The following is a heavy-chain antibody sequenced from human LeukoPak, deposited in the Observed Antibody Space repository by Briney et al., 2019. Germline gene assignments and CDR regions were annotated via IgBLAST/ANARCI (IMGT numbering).Heavy chain of an antibody. CDR1: GFTFSSYA. V-gene: IGHV3-30-3*01. CDR3: AKDQQLVQNFSFDY. CDR2: ISYDGSNK. Sequence: PGRSLRLSCAASGFTFSSYAMHWVRQAPGKGLEWVAVISYDGSNKYYADSVKGRFIISRDNSKNTLYLQMNSLRAEDTAVYYCAKDQQLVQNFSFDYWGQGTLVTVSS. J-gene: IGHJ4*02. D-gene: IGHD6-13*01.